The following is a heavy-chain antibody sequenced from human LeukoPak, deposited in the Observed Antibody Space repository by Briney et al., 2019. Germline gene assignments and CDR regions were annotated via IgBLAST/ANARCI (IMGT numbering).Heavy chain of an antibody. Sequence: SETLSLTCTVSGYSISSGYYWGWSRQPPGKGVEWIGSIYHSGSTYYNPSLKRRVTISVDTSKNQFSLKLSSVTAADTAVYYCNVVVPAAIAGGDYWGQGTLVTVSS. CDR3: NVVVPAAIAGGDY. J-gene: IGHJ4*02. V-gene: IGHV4-38-2*02. CDR2: IYHSGST. CDR1: GYSISSGYY. D-gene: IGHD2-2*02.